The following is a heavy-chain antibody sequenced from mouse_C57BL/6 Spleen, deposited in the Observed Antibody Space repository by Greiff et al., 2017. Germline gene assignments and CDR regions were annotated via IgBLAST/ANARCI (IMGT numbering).Heavy chain of an antibody. CDR3: ARTLYDGYSYAMDY. Sequence: VKLVESGPGLVQPSQSLSITCTVSGFSLTSYGVHWVRQSPGKGLEWLGVIWSGGSTDYNAAFISRLSISKDNSKSQVFFKMNSLQADDTAIYYCARTLYDGYSYAMDYWGQGTSVTVSS. CDR2: IWSGGST. CDR1: GFSLTSYG. J-gene: IGHJ4*01. V-gene: IGHV2-2*01. D-gene: IGHD2-3*01.